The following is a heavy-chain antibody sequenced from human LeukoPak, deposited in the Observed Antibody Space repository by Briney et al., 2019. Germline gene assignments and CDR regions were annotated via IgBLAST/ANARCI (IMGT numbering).Heavy chain of an antibody. Sequence: GGPLRLSCAASGFTFSNFNMNWVRQAPGKGLEWVSSISGSGAYIYYADSLKGRFTVSRDNAKNSLSLQMNSLRAEDTAVYYCASSPIGYYYDSSGYYFDYWGQGTLVTVSS. CDR1: GFTFSNFN. CDR3: ASSPIGYYYDSSGYYFDY. V-gene: IGHV3-21*01. D-gene: IGHD3-22*01. J-gene: IGHJ4*02. CDR2: ISGSGAYI.